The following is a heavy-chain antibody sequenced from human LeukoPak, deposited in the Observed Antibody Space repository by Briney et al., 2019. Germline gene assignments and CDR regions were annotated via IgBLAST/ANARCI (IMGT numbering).Heavy chain of an antibody. D-gene: IGHD3-22*01. V-gene: IGHV4-30-2*02. CDR1: GGSISSGGYS. J-gene: IGHJ1*01. CDR2: ICHSGST. Sequence: SQTLSLTCAVSGGSISSGGYSWSWIRQPPGKGLEWIGYICHSGSTNYNPSLKSRVTISVDTSKNQFSLKLSSVTAADTAVYYCATERTYDSSGYYTSPFQHWGQGTLVTVSS. CDR3: ATERTYDSSGYYTSPFQH.